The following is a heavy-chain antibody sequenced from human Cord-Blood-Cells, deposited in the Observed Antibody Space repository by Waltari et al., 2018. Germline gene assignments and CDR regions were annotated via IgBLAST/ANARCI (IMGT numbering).Heavy chain of an antibody. J-gene: IGHJ4*02. CDR2: INAGNGNT. D-gene: IGHD3-16*02. CDR3: ARGLHLGELSLYFDY. CDR1: GYTFTSYA. V-gene: IGHV1-3*01. Sequence: QVQLVQSGAEVKKPGASVKVSCKASGYTFTSYAMHWVRQAPGQRLEWMGWINAGNGNTKYSQKFQGRVTIARDTSASTAYMELSSLRSEDTAVYYCARGLHLGELSLYFDYWGKGTLVTVSS.